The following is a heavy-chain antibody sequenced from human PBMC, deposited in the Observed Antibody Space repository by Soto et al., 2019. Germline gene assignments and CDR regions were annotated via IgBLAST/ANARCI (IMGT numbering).Heavy chain of an antibody. CDR2: ISGSGGST. J-gene: IGHJ4*02. Sequence: VGSLRLSCAASGFTFSSYAMSWVRQAPGKGLEWVSAISGSGGSTYYADSVKGRFTISRDNSKNTLYLQMNSLRAEDTAVYYCAKRPSKVFQEAYYYDSSGPGFDYWGQGTLVTVS. CDR1: GFTFSSYA. CDR3: AKRPSKVFQEAYYYDSSGPGFDY. D-gene: IGHD3-22*01. V-gene: IGHV3-23*01.